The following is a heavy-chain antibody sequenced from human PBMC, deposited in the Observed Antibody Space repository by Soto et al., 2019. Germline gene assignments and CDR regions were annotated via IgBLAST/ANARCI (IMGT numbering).Heavy chain of an antibody. Sequence: GGSLRLSCAASGFTFSSYAMHWVRQAPGKGLEWVAVISYDGSNKYYADSVKGRFTISRDNSKNTLYLQMNSLRAEDTAVYYCARGDSSWYVGYYYYGMDVWGQGTTVTVSS. CDR1: GFTFSSYA. V-gene: IGHV3-30-3*01. CDR2: ISYDGSNK. D-gene: IGHD6-13*01. J-gene: IGHJ6*02. CDR3: ARGDSSWYVGYYYYGMDV.